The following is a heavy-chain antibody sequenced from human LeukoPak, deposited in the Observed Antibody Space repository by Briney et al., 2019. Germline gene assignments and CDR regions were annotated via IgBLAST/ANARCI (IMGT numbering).Heavy chain of an antibody. Sequence: GGPLRLSCSASGFPFSSYAMHWVRQAPGKGLEYVPAISSNGGSTYYADSVKGRFTISRDNSKNTLYLQMSSLRAEDTAVYYCVKATYYYGSGSYEIYYYGMDVWGQGTTVTVSS. CDR1: GFPFSSYA. V-gene: IGHV3-64D*06. CDR3: VKATYYYGSGSYEIYYYGMDV. D-gene: IGHD3-10*01. J-gene: IGHJ6*02. CDR2: ISSNGGST.